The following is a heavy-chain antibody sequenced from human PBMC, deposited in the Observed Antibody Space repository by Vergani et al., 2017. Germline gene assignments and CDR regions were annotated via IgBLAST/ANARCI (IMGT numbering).Heavy chain of an antibody. V-gene: IGHV5-51*01. Sequence: EVDLVQSGPEMRKPGESLKISCKGSEYSFGNYWIGWVRQMPGKGLEWMGIIYPADSDTRYSSSFQGQVTISADKSISTAFLQWDSLKASDTALYYCARHTTYTDSWGQGTLVTVSS. CDR3: ARHTTYTDS. CDR2: IYPADSDT. J-gene: IGHJ4*02. CDR1: EYSFGNYW. D-gene: IGHD1-1*01.